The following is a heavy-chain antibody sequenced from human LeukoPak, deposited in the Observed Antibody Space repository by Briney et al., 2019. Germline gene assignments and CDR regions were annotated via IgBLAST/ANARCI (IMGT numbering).Heavy chain of an antibody. V-gene: IGHV4-34*01. CDR1: GGTFSGYY. J-gene: IGHJ5*02. CDR2: INHSGST. CDR3: ARELSITMVRGVIGNWFDP. Sequence: SETLSLTCAVYGGTFSGYYWSWIRQPPGKGLEWIGEINHSGSTNYNPSLKSRVTISVDTSKNQFSLKLSSVTAADTAVYYCARELSITMVRGVIGNWFDPWGQGTLVTVSS. D-gene: IGHD3-10*01.